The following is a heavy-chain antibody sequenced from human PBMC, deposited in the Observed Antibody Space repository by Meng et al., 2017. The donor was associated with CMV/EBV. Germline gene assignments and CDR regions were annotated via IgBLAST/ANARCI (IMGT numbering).Heavy chain of an antibody. Sequence: GESLKISCAASGFTFSSYWMHWVRQAPGKGLVWVSVIYSGGSTYYADSVKGRFTISRDNSKNTLYLQMNSLRAEDTAVYYCARCGKDTAMDLAGTLHYYYYGMDVWGQGTTVTVSS. CDR2: IYSGGST. D-gene: IGHD5-18*01. V-gene: IGHV3-53*01. J-gene: IGHJ6*02. CDR1: GFTFSSYW. CDR3: ARCGKDTAMDLAGTLHYYYYGMDV.